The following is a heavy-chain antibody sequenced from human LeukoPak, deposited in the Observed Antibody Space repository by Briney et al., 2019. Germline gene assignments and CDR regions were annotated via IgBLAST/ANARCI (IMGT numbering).Heavy chain of an antibody. CDR1: GGSFSGYY. Sequence: SETLSLTCAVYGGSFSGYYWNWVRQPPGKGLEWIGEIHHSGSTNYNPSLKSRLTMSVDTSKNQFSLKLSSVTAADTAVYYCARGPLLGGFDSWGQGTLVTVSS. V-gene: IGHV4-34*01. CDR2: IHHSGST. J-gene: IGHJ4*02. CDR3: ARGPLLGGFDS. D-gene: IGHD1-26*01.